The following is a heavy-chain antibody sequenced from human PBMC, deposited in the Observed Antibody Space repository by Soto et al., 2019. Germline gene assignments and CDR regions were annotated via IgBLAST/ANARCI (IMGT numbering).Heavy chain of an antibody. D-gene: IGHD3-3*01. CDR2: IYWDDDK. Sequence: SGPTLVKPTQTLTLTCTFSGFSLSTRGVGVGWIRQPPGKALEWLALIYWDDDKRYSPSLRSRLTITKDTSKSQVVLTLANMDPLDTATYYCAHRVATFGVEAKDWFDPWGQGTLVTVSS. CDR3: AHRVATFGVEAKDWFDP. V-gene: IGHV2-5*02. CDR1: GFSLSTRGVG. J-gene: IGHJ5*02.